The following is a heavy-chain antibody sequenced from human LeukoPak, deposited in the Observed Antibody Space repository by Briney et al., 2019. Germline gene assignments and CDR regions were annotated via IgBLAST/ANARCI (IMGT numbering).Heavy chain of an antibody. CDR3: AAVLGAFDI. CDR1: GGTFSSFA. Sequence: SVKVSCKAFGGTFSSFAISWVRQAPGQGLEWMGGIIPIFGTGNYAQTFQGRVTITADISTRTAYMELSSLRSEDTAVYYCAAVLGAFDIWGQGTMVTVSS. J-gene: IGHJ3*02. CDR2: IIPIFGTG. D-gene: IGHD6-19*01. V-gene: IGHV1-69*06.